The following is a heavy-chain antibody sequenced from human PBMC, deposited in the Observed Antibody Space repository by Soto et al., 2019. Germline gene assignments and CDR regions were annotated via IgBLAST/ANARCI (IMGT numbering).Heavy chain of an antibody. CDR1: GYTFTSYG. Sequence: ASVKVSCKASGYTFTSYGISWVRQAPGQGLEWMGWISAYNGNTNYAQKLQGRVTMTTDTSTSTAYMELRSLRSDDTAVYYCARDQHSTYGDYFLDWFGPWGQGTLVTVSS. V-gene: IGHV1-18*01. CDR2: ISAYNGNT. J-gene: IGHJ5*02. D-gene: IGHD4-17*01. CDR3: ARDQHSTYGDYFLDWFGP.